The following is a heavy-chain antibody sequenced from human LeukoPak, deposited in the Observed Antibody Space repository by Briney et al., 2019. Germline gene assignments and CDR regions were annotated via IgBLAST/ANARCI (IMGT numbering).Heavy chain of an antibody. D-gene: IGHD6-19*01. V-gene: IGHV4-39*01. J-gene: IGHJ4*02. CDR1: GGSVSSSSYY. CDR2: IYYSGST. CDR3: ARHEGSGWYDGGTSFDY. Sequence: SETLSLTCTVSGGSVSSSSYYWGWIRQPPGKGLGGIGSIYYSGSTYYNPSLKSRVTISVDTSHNQFSLKLSSVTAADTAVYYWARHEGSGWYDGGTSFDYWGQGTLVTVSS.